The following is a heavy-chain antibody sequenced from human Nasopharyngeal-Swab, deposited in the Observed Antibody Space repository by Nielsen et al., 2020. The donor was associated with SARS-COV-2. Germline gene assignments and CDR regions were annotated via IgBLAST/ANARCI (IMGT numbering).Heavy chain of an antibody. D-gene: IGHD3-3*01. V-gene: IGHV3-21*01. CDR2: ISSVGNYI. J-gene: IGHJ6*02. CDR3: ARDGLDYDFWSAYFMDV. CDR1: GFTFRTYT. Sequence: GESLKISCAASGFTFRTYTMSWVRQAPGQGLEWVSSISSVGNYIYYADSVKGRFTISRDNAKNSLYLQMNSLRAEDTAVYYCARDGLDYDFWSAYFMDVWGQGTTVTVSS.